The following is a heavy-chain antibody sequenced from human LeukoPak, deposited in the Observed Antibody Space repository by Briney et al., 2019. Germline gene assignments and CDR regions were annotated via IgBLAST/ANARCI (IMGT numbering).Heavy chain of an antibody. CDR1: GFTLSSHS. CDR3: GRGGRDLDY. CDR2: ITDIGDSS. Sequence: PGGSLRLSCVASGFTLSSHSMSWVRQAPGKGREWVSVITDIGDSSYYADSVKGRFTISRDNSKNTLYLQMNSLRSDDTAVYYCGRGGRDLDYWGQGTLVTVSS. D-gene: IGHD3-16*01. J-gene: IGHJ4*02. V-gene: IGHV3-23*01.